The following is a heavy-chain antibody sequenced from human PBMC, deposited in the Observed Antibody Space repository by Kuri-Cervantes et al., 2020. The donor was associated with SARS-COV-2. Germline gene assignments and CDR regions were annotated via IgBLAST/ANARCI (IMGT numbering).Heavy chain of an antibody. CDR2: IYYSGST. V-gene: IGHV4-59*01. J-gene: IGHJ3*02. Sequence: GSLRLSCTVSGGSISSYYWSWIRQPPGKGLEWIGYIYYSGSTNYNPSLKSRVTISVDTSKNQFSLKLSPVTAADTAVYYCASGYSYGPAFDIWGQGTMVTVSS. CDR1: GGSISSYY. CDR3: ASGYSYGPAFDI. D-gene: IGHD5-18*01.